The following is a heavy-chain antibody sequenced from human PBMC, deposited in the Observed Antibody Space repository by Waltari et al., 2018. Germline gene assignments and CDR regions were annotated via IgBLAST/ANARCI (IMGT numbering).Heavy chain of an antibody. CDR3: VKDLNIVTEYWKMPFDS. D-gene: IGHD3-9*01. Sequence: VQLEQSGAEVKRPGAAVKISCKTSGYNFGSHGISWLRQAPGQGPEWMGWVSGYNSDTSDAQTCQGRLALSTDASTKTAYMNLWSLRSDDTAIYYCVKDLNIVTEYWKMPFDSWGQGTQVTVSS. CDR1: GYNFGSHG. J-gene: IGHJ5*01. V-gene: IGHV1-18*01. CDR2: VSGYNSDT.